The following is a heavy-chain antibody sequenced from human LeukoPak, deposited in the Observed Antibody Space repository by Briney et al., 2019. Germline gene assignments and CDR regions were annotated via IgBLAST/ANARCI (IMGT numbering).Heavy chain of an antibody. D-gene: IGHD2-2*01. CDR1: GGTFSSYA. V-gene: IGHV1-69*04. CDR3: ARDRRDCSSTSCRYLDY. J-gene: IGHJ4*02. CDR2: IIPIFGIA. Sequence: SVKVSCKASGGTFSSYAISWMRQAPGQGLEWMGRIIPIFGIANYAQKFQGRVTITADKSTSTAYMELSSLRSEDTAVYYCARDRRDCSSTSCRYLDYWGQGTLVTVSS.